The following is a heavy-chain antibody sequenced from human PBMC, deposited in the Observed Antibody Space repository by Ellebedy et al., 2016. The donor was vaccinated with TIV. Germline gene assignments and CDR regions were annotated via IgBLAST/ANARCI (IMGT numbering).Heavy chain of an antibody. V-gene: IGHV1-2*02. Sequence: ASVKVSCKASGYTFGGYYIDWVRQAPGQGLEWMGWIHPNSGVANYARKFRGRVTMTPDTSINTVYMELAGLRSDDTAVYYCARDSFYGSGNYYPYYEMDVWGQGTTVSVSS. J-gene: IGHJ6*02. D-gene: IGHD3-10*01. CDR1: GYTFGGYY. CDR2: IHPNSGVA. CDR3: ARDSFYGSGNYYPYYEMDV.